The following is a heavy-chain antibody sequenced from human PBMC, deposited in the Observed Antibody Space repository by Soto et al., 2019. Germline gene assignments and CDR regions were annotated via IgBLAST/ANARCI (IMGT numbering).Heavy chain of an antibody. V-gene: IGHV3-23*01. CDR1: GFTFSSYA. D-gene: IGHD6-19*01. CDR2: ISSSGGTT. J-gene: IGHJ4*02. CDR3: AKPGYLEQWLVRGYFDY. Sequence: VGSLRLSCAASGFTFSSYAMSWVRQAPGKGLEWVSAISSSGGTTHYADSVKGRFIISRDNSKNTLYLQMNSLRADDTAVYYCAKPGYLEQWLVRGYFDYWGQGTMVTVSS.